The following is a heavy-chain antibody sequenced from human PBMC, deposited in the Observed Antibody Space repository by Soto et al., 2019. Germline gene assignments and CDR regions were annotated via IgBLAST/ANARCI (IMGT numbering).Heavy chain of an antibody. V-gene: IGHV1-8*01. CDR1: GCTFTSYD. D-gene: IGHD2-2*01. Sequence: ASVKVSCKASGCTFTSYDINWVRQATGQGLEWMGWMNPNSGNTGYAQKFQGRVTMTRNTSISTAYMELSSLRSEDTAVYYCAREGEDIVVVPAAIGDTGDAFDIRGQGTMVTGSS. CDR2: MNPNSGNT. CDR3: AREGEDIVVVPAAIGDTGDAFDI. J-gene: IGHJ3*02.